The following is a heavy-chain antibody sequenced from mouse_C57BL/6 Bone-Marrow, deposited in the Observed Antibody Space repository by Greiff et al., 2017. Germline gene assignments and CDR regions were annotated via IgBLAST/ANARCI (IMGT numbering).Heavy chain of an antibody. CDR1: GYTFTSYW. CDR2: IYPVSGST. V-gene: IGHV1-55*01. CDR3: AVDGYYFYWYFDV. Sequence: VHVKQPGAELVKPGASVKMSCKASGYTFTSYWITWVKQRPGQGLEWIGDIYPVSGSTNYNEKFKSKATLTVDTSSSTAYMQLSSLTSEDSAVYYCAVDGYYFYWYFDVWGTGTTVTVSS. D-gene: IGHD2-3*01. J-gene: IGHJ1*03.